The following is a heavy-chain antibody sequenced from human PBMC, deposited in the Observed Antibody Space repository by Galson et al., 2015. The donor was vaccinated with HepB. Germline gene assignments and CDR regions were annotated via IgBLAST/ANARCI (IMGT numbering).Heavy chain of an antibody. D-gene: IGHD6-13*01. CDR3: ARDKDPSRSWVDGLIYYGLAV. CDR1: GFTFSSYA. V-gene: IGHV3-30*04. Sequence: SLRLSCAASGFTFSSYAFHWVRQAPGKGLEWVAVISYDGGNKNYADSVKGRFTISRDESRNTLHLQMNSLRAEDTAIYYCARDKDPSRSWVDGLIYYGLAVWGQGTTVTVSS. CDR2: ISYDGGNK. J-gene: IGHJ6*02.